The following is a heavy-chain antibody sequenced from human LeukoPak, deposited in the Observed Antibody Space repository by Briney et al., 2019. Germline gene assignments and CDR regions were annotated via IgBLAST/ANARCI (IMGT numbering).Heavy chain of an antibody. V-gene: IGHV3-33*01. CDR1: GFTFSSYG. CDR3: ARGSYGDFIYFDY. J-gene: IGHJ4*02. Sequence: GRSLRLSCAASGFTFSSYGMHWVRQAPGKGLEWVAVIWYDGSNKYYADSVKGRFTISRDNSKNTLYLQMNNLRAEDTAVYYCARGSYGDFIYFDYWGQGTLVTVSS. CDR2: IWYDGSNK. D-gene: IGHD4-17*01.